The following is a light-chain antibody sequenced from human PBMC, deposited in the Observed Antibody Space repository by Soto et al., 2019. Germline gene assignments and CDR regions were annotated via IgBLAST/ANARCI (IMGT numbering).Light chain of an antibody. J-gene: IGKJ4*01. Sequence: DIGMTQGPATLSVSPGERATLSFRASQSVSIKLAWYQQKPGQAPRLLIYATSSRATGIPDRFSGSGSGTDFTLTISRLEPEDFAVYFCQHYVTSPLTFAGRTKVAIK. CDR3: QHYVTSPLT. V-gene: IGKV3-20*01. CDR1: QSVSIK. CDR2: ATS.